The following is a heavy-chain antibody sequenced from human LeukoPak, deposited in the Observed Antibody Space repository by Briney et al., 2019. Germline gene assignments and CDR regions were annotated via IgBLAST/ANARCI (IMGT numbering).Heavy chain of an antibody. CDR2: IYYSGST. CDR3: ARSPPPRAFDI. CDR1: GGSISSSSYY. Sequence: SETLSLTCTVSGGSISSSSYYWGWIRQPPGKGLEWIGSIYYSGSTYYNPSLKSRVTISVDTSKNQFSLKLSSVTAADTAVYYCARSPPPRAFDIWGQGTMVTVSS. V-gene: IGHV4-39*01. J-gene: IGHJ3*02.